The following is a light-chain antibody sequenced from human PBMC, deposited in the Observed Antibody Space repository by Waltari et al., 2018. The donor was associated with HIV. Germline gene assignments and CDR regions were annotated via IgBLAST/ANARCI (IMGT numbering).Light chain of an antibody. CDR2: DVN. Sequence: QYALTQPASVSGSHGQSINISCSGTSSDIGSFNTVPWYRQEDPGKVPSLVIFDVNTVPTGVSARLSGSETGNTASLTISGLLAEDESYYICSSFGPRTTGVFGGGTKLTVL. CDR1: SSDIGSFNT. V-gene: IGLV2-23*02. J-gene: IGLJ3*02. CDR3: SSFGPRTTGV.